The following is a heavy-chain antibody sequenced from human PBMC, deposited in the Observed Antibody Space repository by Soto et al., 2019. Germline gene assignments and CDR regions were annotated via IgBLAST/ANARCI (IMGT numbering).Heavy chain of an antibody. Sequence: QVQMQESGPGLVKPSQTLYLTCSVSGGSIIDSGSFYWNWIRQHPGKGLEWIGYIYYSGSTYYNRSLKSRATISLGTSKNQFSLTLSSVTAADTAIYYCARGEVVASNWFDPWGQGTLVTVSS. V-gene: IGHV4-31*03. J-gene: IGHJ5*02. CDR1: GGSIIDSGSFY. CDR3: ARGEVVASNWFDP. D-gene: IGHD2-15*01. CDR2: IYYSGST.